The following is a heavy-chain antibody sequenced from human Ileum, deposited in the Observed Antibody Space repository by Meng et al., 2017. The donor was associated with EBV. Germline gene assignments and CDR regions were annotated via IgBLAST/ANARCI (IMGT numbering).Heavy chain of an antibody. Sequence: QAQLGKSGAEVKKPGASVKVSCKASGYTFTNFYIHWVRQAPGQGLEWMGMINLRNGDTNFAQKFRGRVTMTRDTSTSTVYMELSSLTSEDTAGYYCAREYPATNFFDYWGQGTLVTVSS. J-gene: IGHJ4*02. CDR1: GYTFTNFY. CDR3: AREYPATNFFDY. CDR2: INLRNGDT. D-gene: IGHD1-14*01. V-gene: IGHV1-46*01.